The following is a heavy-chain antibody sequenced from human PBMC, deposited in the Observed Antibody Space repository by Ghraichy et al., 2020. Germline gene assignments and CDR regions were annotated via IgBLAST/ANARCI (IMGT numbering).Heavy chain of an antibody. CDR2: YDPEDGEI. V-gene: IGHV1-24*01. D-gene: IGHD5/OR15-5a*01. Sequence: ASVKVSCKVSGHTLSELFIHWVRQAPGTGLEWLGGYDPEDGEIIYAQKVQDRITMTEVSSTDTAYMELTSLRSEDTALYYCASVKRRAVSGALDHWGQGTQVTVSS. J-gene: IGHJ4*02. CDR3: ASVKRRAVSGALDH. CDR1: GHTLSELF.